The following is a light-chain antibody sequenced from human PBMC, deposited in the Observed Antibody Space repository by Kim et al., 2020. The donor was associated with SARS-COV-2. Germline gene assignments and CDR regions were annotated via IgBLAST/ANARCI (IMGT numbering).Light chain of an antibody. CDR3: QHYGSSPRT. CDR2: DAS. Sequence: EIVLTQSPGTLSLSPGQRATLSCRASQTVSSSYLAWYQQKPGQAPSLLIYDASRRATGIPDRFSGSASGTDITLTISRLEPEDFAVYYCQHYGSSPRTFGQGTKLEIK. CDR1: QTVSSSY. V-gene: IGKV3-20*01. J-gene: IGKJ2*01.